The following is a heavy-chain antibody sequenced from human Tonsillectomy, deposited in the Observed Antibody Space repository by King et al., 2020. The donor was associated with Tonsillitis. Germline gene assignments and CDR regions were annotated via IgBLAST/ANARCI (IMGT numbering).Heavy chain of an antibody. J-gene: IGHJ6*02. D-gene: IGHD1-26*01. Sequence: VQLVESGGGVVQPGRSLRLSCAASGFTFSTYGMHWVRQAPGMRLEWVAVISYDGSNNYYADSVKGRFTISRDNSKNTLYLQMNSLRDEDTAVYYCAKDPSGWAFYYYSGMDVWGQGTTVTVSS. CDR2: ISYDGSNN. CDR3: AKDPSGWAFYYYSGMDV. CDR1: GFTFSTYG. V-gene: IGHV3-30*18.